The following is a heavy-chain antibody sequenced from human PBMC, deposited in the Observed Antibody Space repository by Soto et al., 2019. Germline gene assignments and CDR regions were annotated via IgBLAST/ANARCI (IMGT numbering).Heavy chain of an antibody. CDR3: ARDGSGGTGYSSSWYYFSGNWFDP. CDR1: CYTFPSYD. V-gene: IGHV1-8*01. Sequence: ASVQVSCKASCYTFPSYDINWVRQATGQGLEWMGWMNPNSGNTGYAQKFQGRVTMTRNTSISTAYMELSSLRSEDTAVYYCARDGSGGTGYSSSWYYFSGNWFDPWGQGTLVTVSS. J-gene: IGHJ5*02. CDR2: MNPNSGNT. D-gene: IGHD6-13*01.